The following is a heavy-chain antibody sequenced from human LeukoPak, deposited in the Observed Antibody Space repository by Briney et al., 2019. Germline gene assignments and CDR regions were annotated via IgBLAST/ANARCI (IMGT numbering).Heavy chain of an antibody. CDR1: GFTFSSYW. D-gene: IGHD1-26*01. Sequence: GGSLRLSCAASGFTFSSYWMHWVRQAPGKGLVWVSRINSDGSSTTYADSVKGRFTISRDNTKHTLYLQMNSLRADDSAVYYCSRGGSPPEALGDSFDIWGQGTMVTVSS. V-gene: IGHV3-74*01. J-gene: IGHJ3*02. CDR2: INSDGSST. CDR3: SRGGSPPEALGDSFDI.